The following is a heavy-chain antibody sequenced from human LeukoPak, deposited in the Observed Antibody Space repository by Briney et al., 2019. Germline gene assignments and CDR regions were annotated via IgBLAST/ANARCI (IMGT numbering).Heavy chain of an antibody. Sequence: SETLSLTCAVYGGSFSGYYWSWIRQPPGKGLEWIGEINHSGSTNYNPSLKSRVTISVDTSKNQFPLKLSSVTAADTAVYYCARQNWGFDYWGQGTLVTVSS. CDR1: GGSFSGYY. CDR2: INHSGST. J-gene: IGHJ4*02. V-gene: IGHV4-34*01. D-gene: IGHD7-27*01. CDR3: ARQNWGFDY.